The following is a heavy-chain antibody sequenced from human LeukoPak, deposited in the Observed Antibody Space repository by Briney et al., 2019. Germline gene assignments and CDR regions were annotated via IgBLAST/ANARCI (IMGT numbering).Heavy chain of an antibody. CDR2: FSLDGNPSDS. D-gene: IGHD5-18*01. Sequence: GGSLRLSCTASGFTVRNYALHWVRQTPPGGLEWVAVFSLDGNPSDSYYADSVRGRFTISRDNSRNTLYLHMSSLRPEDTATYFCARDQGRYSHGLYYFDSWGQGTLVTVSS. CDR3: ARDQGRYSHGLYYFDS. J-gene: IGHJ4*02. CDR1: GFTVRNYA. V-gene: IGHV3-30*04.